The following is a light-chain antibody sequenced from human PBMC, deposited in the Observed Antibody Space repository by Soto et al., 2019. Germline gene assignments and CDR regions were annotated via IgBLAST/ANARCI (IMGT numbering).Light chain of an antibody. CDR2: GAS. CDR3: QQYNFWPRP. CDR1: QSVSSN. J-gene: IGKJ1*01. V-gene: IGKV3-15*01. Sequence: EIGTTQSTATLSVSHGERATLSCRASQSVSSNLAWYQQKPGQAPRLLIYGASTRATGIPARFSGSGSGIEFTLTISSLQSEDFAVYCCQQYNFWPRPFCQGAKVDTK.